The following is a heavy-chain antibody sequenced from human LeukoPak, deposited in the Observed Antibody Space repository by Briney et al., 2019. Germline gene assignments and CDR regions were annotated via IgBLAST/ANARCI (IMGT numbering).Heavy chain of an antibody. D-gene: IGHD3-22*01. Sequence: PGGSLRLSCAASGFTFNTYFMNWVRQAPGRGLEWVSSISTTSTYIYYADSAKGRFTISRDNAKDSLYLQMNGLRAEDTAVYYCARDESPRYYDNSDYYPDAFDIWAEGQWSPSPQ. CDR3: ARDESPRYYDNSDYYPDAFDI. J-gene: IGHJ3*02. V-gene: IGHV3-21*01. CDR1: GFTFNTYF. CDR2: ISTTSTYI.